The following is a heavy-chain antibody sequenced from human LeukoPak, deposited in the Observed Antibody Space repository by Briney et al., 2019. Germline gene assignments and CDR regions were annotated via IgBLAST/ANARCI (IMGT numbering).Heavy chain of an antibody. CDR3: ARGGSYVHY. D-gene: IGHD1-26*01. J-gene: IGHJ4*02. CDR2: INSGGSAI. V-gene: IGHV3-48*03. CDR1: GFTFNSYE. Sequence: GGSLTLSCAASGFTFNSYEMNWLRQAPGKGLEWVSYINSGGSAIYYADSVKGRFTIYRDNAKNSLYLQMNSLRADDTGVYYCARGGSYVHYWGQGTLVSVSS.